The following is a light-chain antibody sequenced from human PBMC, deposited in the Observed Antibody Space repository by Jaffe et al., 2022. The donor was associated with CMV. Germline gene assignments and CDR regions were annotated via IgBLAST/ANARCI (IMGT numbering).Light chain of an antibody. V-gene: IGKV1-NL1*01. CDR1: QDISKS. Sequence: DIQMTQSPSSLSASVGDRVTITCRASQDISKSLAWYQQKPGKVPQVLVYVASRLESGVPSRFSGSGSGTNYILTISSLQPEDSATYYCQQYSRTPLTFGGGTKVEIK. J-gene: IGKJ4*01. CDR2: VAS. CDR3: QQYSRTPLT.